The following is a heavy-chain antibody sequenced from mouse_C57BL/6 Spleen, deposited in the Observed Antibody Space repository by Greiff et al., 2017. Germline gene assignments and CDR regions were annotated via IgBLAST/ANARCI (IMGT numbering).Heavy chain of an antibody. CDR1: GYTFTDYE. CDR3: TRGRTY. J-gene: IGHJ3*01. Sequence: LVESGAELVRPGASVTLSCKASGYTFTDYEMHWVKQTPVHGLEWIGAIDPETGGTAYNQKFKGKAILTADKSSSTAYMELRSLTSEDSAVYYCTRGRTYWGQGTLVTVSA. V-gene: IGHV1-15*01. CDR2: IDPETGGT.